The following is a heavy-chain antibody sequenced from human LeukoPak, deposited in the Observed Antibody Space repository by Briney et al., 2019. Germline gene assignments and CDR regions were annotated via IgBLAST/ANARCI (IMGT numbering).Heavy chain of an antibody. CDR2: INHGGST. D-gene: IGHD1-26*01. Sequence: KPSETLSLTCGVYGGSFSGYYWSWIRQSPGKGLEWIGEINHGGSTNYNPSLKSRVTISVDTSKNQFSLKLNSVTAADTAVYYCARGNSGSHYVEYYYGMDVWGQGTTVTVSS. V-gene: IGHV4-34*01. CDR1: GGSFSGYY. J-gene: IGHJ6*02. CDR3: ARGNSGSHYVEYYYGMDV.